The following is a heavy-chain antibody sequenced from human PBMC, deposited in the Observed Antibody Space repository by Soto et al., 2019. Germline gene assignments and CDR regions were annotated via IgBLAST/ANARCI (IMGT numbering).Heavy chain of an antibody. J-gene: IGHJ4*02. D-gene: IGHD6-13*01. V-gene: IGHV1-3*01. CDR2: INVGNDNT. CDR3: ARDQSAASGGFDY. Sequence: ASVKVSCKASGYTFTNFAMHWVRQAPGQRLEWMGWINVGNDNTKYSQSFQGRVTFTWDTSASTVYVELSSLGSEDTAIYYCARDQSAASGGFDYWGQGTLVTVSS. CDR1: GYTFTNFA.